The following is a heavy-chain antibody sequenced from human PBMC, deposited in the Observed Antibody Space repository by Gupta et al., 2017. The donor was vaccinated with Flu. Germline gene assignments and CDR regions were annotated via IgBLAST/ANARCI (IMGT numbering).Heavy chain of an antibody. CDR3: ARRGTHTVVRLGYYYGMDV. CDR1: GFTFSSYG. D-gene: IGHD2-15*01. J-gene: IGHJ6*02. CDR2: IWYDGSNK. V-gene: IGHV3-33*01. Sequence: QVQLVESGGGVVQPGRSLRLSCAASGFTFSSYGMHWVRQAPGKGLEWVAVIWYDGSNKYYADSVKGRFTISRDNSKNTLYLQMNSLRAEDTAVYYCARRGTHTVVRLGYYYGMDVWGQGTTVTVSS.